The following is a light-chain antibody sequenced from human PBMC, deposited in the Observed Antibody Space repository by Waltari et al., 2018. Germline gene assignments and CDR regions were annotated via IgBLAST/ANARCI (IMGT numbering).Light chain of an antibody. CDR1: SSNIGRNF. Sequence: QSVLTQPPSVSGTPGQRVTISCSGSSSNIGRNFVYWYQQLPGTAPKLLIYLDNQRPSEVPDRFSGSKSGPSASLAISGLRSEDEGNYYCAAWDDSLSGFVLFGGGTKVTVL. CDR3: AAWDDSLSGFVL. V-gene: IGLV1-47*01. CDR2: LDN. J-gene: IGLJ2*01.